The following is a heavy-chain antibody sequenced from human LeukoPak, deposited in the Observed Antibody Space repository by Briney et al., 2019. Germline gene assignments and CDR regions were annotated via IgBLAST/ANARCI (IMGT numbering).Heavy chain of an antibody. CDR3: AKNPPRYCGGDCYPKAAADY. D-gene: IGHD2-21*02. V-gene: IGHV3-23*01. CDR2: ISGSGGST. CDR1: GGSISSYY. Sequence: PSETLSLTCTVSGGSISSYYWSWVRQAPGKGLEWVSAISGSGGSTYYADSVKGRFTISRDNSKNTLYLQMNSLRAEDTAVYYCAKNPPRYCGGDCYPKAAADYWGQGTLVTVSS. J-gene: IGHJ4*02.